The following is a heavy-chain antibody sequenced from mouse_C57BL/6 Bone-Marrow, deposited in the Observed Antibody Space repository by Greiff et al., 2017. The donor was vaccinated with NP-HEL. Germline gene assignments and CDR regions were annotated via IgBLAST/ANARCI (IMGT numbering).Heavy chain of an antibody. CDR2: INPYNGGT. CDR3: ARRSQAWFAY. D-gene: IGHD3-2*02. J-gene: IGHJ3*01. V-gene: IGHV1-19*01. CDR1: GYTFTDYY. Sequence: EVKLQQSGPVLVKPGASVKMSCKASGYTFTDYYMNWVKQSHGKSLEWIGVINPYNGGTSYNQKFKGKATLTVDKSSSTAYMELNSLTSEDSAIYYCARRSQAWFAYWGQGTLVTVSA.